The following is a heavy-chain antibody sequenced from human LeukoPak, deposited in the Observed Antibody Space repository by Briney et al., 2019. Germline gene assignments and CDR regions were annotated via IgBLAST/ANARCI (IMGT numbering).Heavy chain of an antibody. CDR2: MYHSGST. V-gene: IGHV4-38-2*02. J-gene: IGHJ4*02. D-gene: IGHD3-10*01. CDR3: ARVLTMFRGGFDY. CDR1: GYSISSGYY. Sequence: SETLSLTCTVSGYSISSGYYWGWIRPPPGKGLEWIGSMYHSGSTYYNPSLKSRVTVSVDTSKNQFSLKLSSVTAADTAVYYCARVLTMFRGGFDYWGQGTLVTVSS.